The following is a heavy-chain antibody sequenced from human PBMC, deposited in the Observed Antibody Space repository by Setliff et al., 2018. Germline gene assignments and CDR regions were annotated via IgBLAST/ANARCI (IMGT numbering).Heavy chain of an antibody. CDR2: ISSYNDVT. Sequence: ASVKVSCKASGYIFKSYGISWVRQAPGQGFEWMGWISSYNDVTNYAQSFQGRVTMTTDTSKSAAYMDLRGLRSDDTAVYYCAISTLSICSGGSCPNAFDVWGQGTMVTVSS. J-gene: IGHJ3*01. CDR1: GYIFKSYG. CDR3: AISTLSICSGGSCPNAFDV. D-gene: IGHD2-15*01. V-gene: IGHV1-18*01.